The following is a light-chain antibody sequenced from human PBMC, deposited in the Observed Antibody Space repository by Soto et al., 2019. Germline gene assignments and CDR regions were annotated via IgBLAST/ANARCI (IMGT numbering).Light chain of an antibody. CDR2: WAS. V-gene: IGKV4-1*01. CDR1: QSVLYSPNNKNY. J-gene: IGKJ1*01. CDR3: QQYYITPWT. Sequence: DIVMTQSPDSLAVSLGERATINCKSSQSVLYSPNNKNYLAWYQQKPGQPPKLLIYWASTRESGVPDRFSGSGSGTDFTLTISSLQAEDVAVYYCQQYYITPWTFGQGTKVEIK.